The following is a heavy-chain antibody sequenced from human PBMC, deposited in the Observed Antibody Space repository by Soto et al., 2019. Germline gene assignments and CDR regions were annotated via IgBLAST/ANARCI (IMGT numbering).Heavy chain of an antibody. CDR3: ARAEDDYGDQDHFAF. V-gene: IGHV3-23*01. Sequence: EVQLLESGGDLVQPGGSLRLSCAASGFAFSNYAMSWVRQAPGKGLEWVSGVGGSGDRTYYADFVKGRFTVSRENSKNTRYPQMNSLRVQDTAIYYCARAEDDYGDQDHFAFWGQGTLVTVSS. D-gene: IGHD4-17*01. CDR1: GFAFSNYA. CDR2: VGGSGDRT. J-gene: IGHJ4*02.